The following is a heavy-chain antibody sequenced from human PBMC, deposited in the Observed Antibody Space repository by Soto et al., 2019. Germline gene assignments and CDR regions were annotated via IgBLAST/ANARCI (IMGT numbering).Heavy chain of an antibody. CDR1: GFTFSSYA. V-gene: IGHV3-23*01. Sequence: GGSLRLSCAASGFTFSSYAMSWVRQAPGKGLEWVSAISGSGGSTYYADSVKGRFTISRDNSKNTLYLQMNSLRAEDTAVYYCAKDRERFLEWTTHGMDVWGQGTTVTVSS. D-gene: IGHD3-3*01. J-gene: IGHJ6*02. CDR3: AKDRERFLEWTTHGMDV. CDR2: ISGSGGST.